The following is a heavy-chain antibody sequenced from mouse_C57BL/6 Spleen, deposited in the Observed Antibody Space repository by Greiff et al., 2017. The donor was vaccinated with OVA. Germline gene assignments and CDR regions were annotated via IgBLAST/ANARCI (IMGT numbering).Heavy chain of an antibody. CDR2: IYPGSGST. D-gene: IGHD1-1*02. CDR1: GYTFTSYW. CDR3: ARGGGVDY. Sequence: VQLQQPGAELVKPGASVKMSCKASGYTFTSYWITWVKQRPGQGLEWIGDIYPGSGSTNYNEKFKSKATLTVETSSSTAYMQLSSLTSEDSAVYYCARGGGVDYWGQGTTLTVSS. V-gene: IGHV1-55*01. J-gene: IGHJ2*01.